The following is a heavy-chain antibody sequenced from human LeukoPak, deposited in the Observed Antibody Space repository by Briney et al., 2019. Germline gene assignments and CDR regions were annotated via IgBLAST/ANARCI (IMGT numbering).Heavy chain of an antibody. CDR3: ARHLNYYLDY. CDR1: GFKFDDYA. J-gene: IGHJ4*02. CDR2: VSWNGDTI. D-gene: IGHD3-10*01. V-gene: IGHV3-9*01. Sequence: GGSLRLSCAASGFKFDDYAMFWVRKPPGKGLEWVSGVSWNGDTIGYADSVKGRFTISRDNAKNTLYLQMNSLRAEDTAVYYCARHLNYYLDYWGQGTLVTVSS.